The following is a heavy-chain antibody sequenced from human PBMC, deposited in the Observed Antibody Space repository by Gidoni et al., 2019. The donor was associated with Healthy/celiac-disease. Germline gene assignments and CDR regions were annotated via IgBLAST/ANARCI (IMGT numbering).Heavy chain of an antibody. CDR1: GFTFRSYA. J-gene: IGHJ5*02. Sequence: EVQLLESGGGLVQPGGSLRLSCAASGFTFRSYAMSWVRQAPGKGLEWVSAISGSGGSTYYADSVKGRFTISRDNSKNTLYLQMNSLRAEDTAVYYCAKNGAIVVVPAASGFDPWGQGTLVTVTS. CDR3: AKNGAIVVVPAASGFDP. V-gene: IGHV3-23*01. CDR2: ISGSGGST. D-gene: IGHD2-2*01.